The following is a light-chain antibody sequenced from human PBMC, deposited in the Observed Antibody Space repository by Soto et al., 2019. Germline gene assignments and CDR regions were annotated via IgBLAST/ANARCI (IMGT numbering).Light chain of an antibody. CDR2: DVS. CDR3: TSYTSDSTYV. V-gene: IGLV2-14*01. CDR1: STDVGRYNY. J-gene: IGLJ1*01. Sequence: QSVLTQPASVSGSPGQSITISCTGTSTDVGRYNYVSWYQQHPGKATKLMVYDVSNRPSWVSNRFSGSKSGITASLTISGLQAEDEADYYCTSYTSDSTYVFGTGTKVTV.